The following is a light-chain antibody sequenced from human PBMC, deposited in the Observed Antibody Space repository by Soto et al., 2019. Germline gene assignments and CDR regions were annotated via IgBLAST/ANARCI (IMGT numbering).Light chain of an antibody. V-gene: IGKV2-28*01. CDR1: HSLLHSNGYNY. CDR2: LGS. CDR3: KQAVQNPLT. Sequence: DIVMTQSPLSLPVTPGEPSSISCSSSHSLLHSNGYNYLDWYLQKPGQSPQLLIYLGSSRASGVPDRFSGSGSGTDFTLKISRVEAEDVGVYYCKQAVQNPLTFGGGTKVDIK. J-gene: IGKJ4*01.